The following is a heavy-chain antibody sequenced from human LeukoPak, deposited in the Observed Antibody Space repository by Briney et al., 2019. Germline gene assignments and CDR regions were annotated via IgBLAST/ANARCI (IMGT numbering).Heavy chain of an antibody. CDR3: ATSRGYFFRWFQH. Sequence: PGGSLRLSCSASGFTFSNYEMNWVRQAPGKGLEWVSYIASSGSTIYYADSVKGRFTISRDNAKSSLYLQMNSLRADDTAVYYCATSRGYFFRWFQHWGQGTLATVSS. CDR2: IASSGSTI. D-gene: IGHD3-22*01. CDR1: GFTFSNYE. V-gene: IGHV3-48*03. J-gene: IGHJ1*01.